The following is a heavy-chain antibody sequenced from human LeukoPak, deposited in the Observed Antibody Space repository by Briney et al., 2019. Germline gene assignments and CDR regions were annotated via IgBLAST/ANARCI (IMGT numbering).Heavy chain of an antibody. CDR1: GGSFSGYY. V-gene: IGHV4-34*01. CDR2: INHSGST. CDR3: ASRWELRGRWFDP. D-gene: IGHD1-26*01. J-gene: IGHJ5*02. Sequence: PSETLSLTCAVYGGSFSGYYWSWIRQPPGKGLEWIGEINHSGSTNYNPSLKSRVTISVDTSKNQFSLKLSSVTAADTAVYYCASRWELRGRWFDPWGQGTLVTVSS.